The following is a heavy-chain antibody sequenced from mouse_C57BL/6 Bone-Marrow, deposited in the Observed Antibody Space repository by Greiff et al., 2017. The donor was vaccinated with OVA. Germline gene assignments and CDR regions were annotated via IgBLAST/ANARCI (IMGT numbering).Heavy chain of an antibody. D-gene: IGHD2-5*01. CDR3: AREGTYSNYVGGYAMDY. CDR2: IWSGGST. V-gene: IGHV2-2*01. CDR1: GFSLTSYG. J-gene: IGHJ4*01. Sequence: VQLQESGPGLVQPSQSLSITCTVSGFSLTSYGVHWVRQSPGKGLEWLGVIWSGGSTDYNAAFISRLSISKDNPKSQVFFKMNSLQADDTAIYYCAREGTYSNYVGGYAMDYWGQGTSVTVSS.